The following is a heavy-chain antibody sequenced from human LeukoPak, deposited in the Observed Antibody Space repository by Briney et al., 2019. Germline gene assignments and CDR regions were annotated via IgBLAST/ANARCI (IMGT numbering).Heavy chain of an antibody. D-gene: IGHD3-22*01. CDR2: IYYSGST. Sequence: SETLSLTCTVSGGSISSYYWSWIRQPPGKGLEWIGYIYYSGSTNYNPSLKSRVTISVDTSKNQSSPKLSSVTAADTAVYYCARDTPRYYYDSSGYRGAFDIWGQGTMVTVSS. CDR3: ARDTPRYYYDSSGYRGAFDI. V-gene: IGHV4-59*01. CDR1: GGSISSYY. J-gene: IGHJ3*02.